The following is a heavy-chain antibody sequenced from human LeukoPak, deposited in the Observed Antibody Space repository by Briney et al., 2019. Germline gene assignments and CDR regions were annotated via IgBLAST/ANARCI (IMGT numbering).Heavy chain of an antibody. CDR3: ATGIEWELLHFPFDY. CDR1: GYTFTSYG. CDR2: ISAYNGNT. V-gene: IGHV1-18*01. Sequence: GASVKVSCKASGYTFTSYGISWVRQAPGQGLEWMGWISAYNGNTNYAQKLQGRVTMTTDTSTSTAYMELRSLRSDDTAVYYCATGIEWELLHFPFDYWGQGTLVTGSS. J-gene: IGHJ4*02. D-gene: IGHD1-26*01.